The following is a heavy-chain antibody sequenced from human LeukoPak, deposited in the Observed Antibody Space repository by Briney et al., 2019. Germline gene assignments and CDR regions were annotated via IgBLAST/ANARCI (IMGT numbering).Heavy chain of an antibody. CDR3: ARGSGGYAGYYYYYGMDV. Sequence: GGSLRLSCAASGFTFSSYALSWVRQAPGKGLEWVSAINGNGVSTYYADSVKGRFTISRDNAKNPLYLQMNSLRAEDTAVYYCARGSGGYAGYYYYYGMDVWGQGTTVTVSS. D-gene: IGHD3-10*01. J-gene: IGHJ6*02. CDR2: INGNGVST. V-gene: IGHV3-23*01. CDR1: GFTFSSYA.